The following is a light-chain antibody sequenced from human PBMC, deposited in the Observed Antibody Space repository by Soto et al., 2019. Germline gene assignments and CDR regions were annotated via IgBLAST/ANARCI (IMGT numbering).Light chain of an antibody. CDR2: VVS. V-gene: IGLV2-14*01. CDR1: SSDVGNYKY. Sequence: QSVLTQPASVSGSPGQSITISCTGTSSDVGNYKYVSWYQQHPGKAPKLMIYVVSNRPSGVSNRFSGSKSGNTASLTISGLQAADETDYYCFSYTSSGTYVFGTGTKVTVL. CDR3: FSYTSSGTYV. J-gene: IGLJ1*01.